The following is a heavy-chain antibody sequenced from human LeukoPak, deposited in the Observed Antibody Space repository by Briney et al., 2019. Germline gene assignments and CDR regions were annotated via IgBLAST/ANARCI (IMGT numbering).Heavy chain of an antibody. Sequence: ASVKVSCKASGYTFTSYGISWVRQAPGQGLEWMGGIIPIFGTANYAQKFQGRVTITADESTSTAYMELSSLRSEDTAVYYCARVVEVVTATPSYYYGMDVWGQGTTVTVSS. CDR3: ARVVEVVTATPSYYYGMDV. J-gene: IGHJ6*02. CDR1: GYTFTSYG. D-gene: IGHD2-21*02. V-gene: IGHV1-69*13. CDR2: IIPIFGTA.